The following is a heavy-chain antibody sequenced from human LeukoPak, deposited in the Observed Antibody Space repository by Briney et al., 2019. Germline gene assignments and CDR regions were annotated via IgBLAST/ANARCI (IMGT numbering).Heavy chain of an antibody. J-gene: IGHJ5*02. CDR3: AQAYSSSWYLNWFDP. D-gene: IGHD6-13*01. CDR2: IYWDDGK. Sequence: SGPTLVNPTQTLTLTCTFSGFSLSTSGVGVGWIRQPPGEALEWLALIYWDDGKRYSPSLKSRLTITKDTSKNQVVLTMTNMDPVDTATYYCAQAYSSSWYLNWFDPWGQGTLVTVSS. V-gene: IGHV2-5*02. CDR1: GFSLSTSGVG.